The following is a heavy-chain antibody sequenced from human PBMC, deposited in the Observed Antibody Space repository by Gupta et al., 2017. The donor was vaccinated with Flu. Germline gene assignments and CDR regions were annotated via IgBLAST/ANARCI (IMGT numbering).Heavy chain of an antibody. CDR3: ASREEYSSGWYRGSCDY. J-gene: IGHJ4*02. Sequence: QMQLQQWGAGLLKPSATLSLTCAVYGGSFSGYYWSWIRQPPGKGLEWIGEINHSGSTNYNPSLKRRVTISVDTSKNQFSLKLSSVTAADTAVYYCASREEYSSGWYRGSCDYWGQGTLVTVSA. V-gene: IGHV4-34*01. CDR2: INHSGST. CDR1: GGSFSGYY. D-gene: IGHD6-19*01.